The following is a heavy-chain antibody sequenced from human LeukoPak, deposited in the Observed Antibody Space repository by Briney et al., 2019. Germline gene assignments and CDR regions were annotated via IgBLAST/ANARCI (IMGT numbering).Heavy chain of an antibody. V-gene: IGHV3-30*02. Sequence: PGGSLRLSCAASGFTFSSYGMHWVRQAPGKGLEWVAFIRYDGSNKYYADSVKGRFTISRDNSKNTLYLQMNSLRAEDTAVYYCAKGWTMVRGPLGEYWGQGTLVTVSS. CDR1: GFTFSSYG. J-gene: IGHJ4*02. CDR3: AKGWTMVRGPLGEY. CDR2: IRYDGSNK. D-gene: IGHD3-10*01.